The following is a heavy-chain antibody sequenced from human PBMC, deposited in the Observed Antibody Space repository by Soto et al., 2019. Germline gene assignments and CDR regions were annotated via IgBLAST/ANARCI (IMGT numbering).Heavy chain of an antibody. CDR1: GGSISSGGYY. D-gene: IGHD1-26*01. CDR2: IYYSGST. CDR3: ARHVGNSPPGS. J-gene: IGHJ4*02. V-gene: IGHV4-31*03. Sequence: SETLSLTCTVSGGSISSGGYYWNWIRQHPGKGLEWIAYIYYSGSTYYNPSLKSRVTISIDTSKNQFSLKLTSVTAADTAVYHCARHVGNSPPGSWGQGTLVTVSS.